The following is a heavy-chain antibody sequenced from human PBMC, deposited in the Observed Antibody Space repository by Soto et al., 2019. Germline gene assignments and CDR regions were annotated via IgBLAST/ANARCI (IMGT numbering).Heavy chain of an antibody. CDR1: GGSISSGGYY. V-gene: IGHV4-31*03. D-gene: IGHD3-16*01. J-gene: IGHJ5*02. Sequence: SETLSLTCTVSGGSISSGGYYWSWIRQHPGKGLEWIGYIYYSGSTYYNPSLKSRVTISVDTSKNQFSLKLSSVAAADTAVYYCARVGGINWFDPWGQGTLVTVSS. CDR3: ARVGGINWFDP. CDR2: IYYSGST.